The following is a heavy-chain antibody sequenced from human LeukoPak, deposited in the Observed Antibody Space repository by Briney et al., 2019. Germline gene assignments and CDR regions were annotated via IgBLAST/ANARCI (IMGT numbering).Heavy chain of an antibody. J-gene: IGHJ6*03. CDR2: IYWNDDK. V-gene: IGHV2-5*01. CDR3: ARELLWFGKVPEPYMDV. CDR1: GLSLSTSGVG. D-gene: IGHD3-10*01. Sequence: SGPTLVNPTQTLTLTCTFSGLSLSTSGVGVGWIRQPPGKALEWLALIYWNDDKRYSPSLKSRLTITKDTSKNQVVLTMTNMDPVDTATYYCARELLWFGKVPEPYMDVWGKGTTVTVSS.